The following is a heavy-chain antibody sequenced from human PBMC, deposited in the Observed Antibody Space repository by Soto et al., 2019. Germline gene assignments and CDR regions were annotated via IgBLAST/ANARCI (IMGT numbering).Heavy chain of an antibody. CDR3: ARVTGGHDSGGNYMDV. V-gene: IGHV1-69*08. D-gene: IGHD5-12*01. J-gene: IGHJ6*03. CDR2: IITFVAKA. CDR1: GGTLSSYS. Sequence: QVQLVQSGPEVKKPGSSVKVSCKTSGGTLSSYSISWVRQAPGQGLEWGGRIITFVAKANGAQQFQGRVTITADRSTDTTYMELRRLTSEDTAVYDVARVTGGHDSGGNYMDVWGTGTTVTVSS.